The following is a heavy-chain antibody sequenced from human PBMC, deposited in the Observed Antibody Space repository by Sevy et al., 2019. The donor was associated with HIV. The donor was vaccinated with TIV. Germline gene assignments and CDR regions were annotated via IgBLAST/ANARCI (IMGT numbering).Heavy chain of an antibody. J-gene: IGHJ4*02. Sequence: GGSLRLSCAASGFTCSSYAMSWVRHAPGKGLEWVSAISGSGGSTYYADSVKGRFTISRYNSKNTLYLQMNSLRAEDTAVYYCAKGYFDWLPMYFDYWGQGPLVTVSS. D-gene: IGHD3-9*01. CDR1: GFTCSSYA. V-gene: IGHV3-23*01. CDR3: AKGYFDWLPMYFDY. CDR2: ISGSGGST.